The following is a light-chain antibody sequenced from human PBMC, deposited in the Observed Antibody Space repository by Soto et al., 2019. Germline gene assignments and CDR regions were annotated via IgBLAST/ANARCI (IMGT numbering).Light chain of an antibody. CDR3: QSGDSSLSVV. CDR1: SSNIGAGYD. J-gene: IGLJ2*01. Sequence: QPVLTQPPSVSGAPGQRVTISCTGSSSNIGAGYDVHWYQQLPGTAPKLLIYVNNKRPSGVPDRVSGSKSGTSASLTITGLKADVEADYYCQSGDSSLSVVFGGGTHLTVL. CDR2: VNN. V-gene: IGLV1-40*01.